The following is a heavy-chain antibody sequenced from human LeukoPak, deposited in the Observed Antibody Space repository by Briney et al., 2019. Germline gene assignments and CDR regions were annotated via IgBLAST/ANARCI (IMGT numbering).Heavy chain of an antibody. Sequence: GGSLRLSCAASGFTFSSYAMYWVRQAPGKGLEWVSGIFGSGGSTHYADSVKGRFTISRDNSKNTVYLQMNSLRAEDTAVYYCAKTTTGYSSGRYPGWPVDYWGQGTLVTASS. V-gene: IGHV3-23*01. J-gene: IGHJ4*02. CDR3: AKTTTGYSSGRYPGWPVDY. CDR2: IFGSGGST. CDR1: GFTFSSYA. D-gene: IGHD6-19*01.